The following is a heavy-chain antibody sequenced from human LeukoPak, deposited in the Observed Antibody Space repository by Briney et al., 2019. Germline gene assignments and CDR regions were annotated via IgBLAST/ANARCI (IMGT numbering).Heavy chain of an antibody. J-gene: IGHJ3*02. CDR1: GGSFRGYY. V-gene: IGHV4-34*01. Sequence: PSETLSLTCAVYGGSFRGYYWSWIRQPPGKGVEWIGEINHCGSTNYTPSLKSRFTISVDTSKNQFSLKLSSVTAADTAVYYCARDPVVGANDAFDIWGQGTMVTVSP. CDR2: INHCGST. D-gene: IGHD1-26*01. CDR3: ARDPVVGANDAFDI.